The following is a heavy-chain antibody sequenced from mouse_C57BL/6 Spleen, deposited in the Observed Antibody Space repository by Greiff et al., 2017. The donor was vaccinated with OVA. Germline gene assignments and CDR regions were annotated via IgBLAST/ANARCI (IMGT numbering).Heavy chain of an antibody. CDR2: IYPSDSET. CDR1: GYTFTSYW. V-gene: IGHV1-61*01. J-gene: IGHJ2*01. CDR3: AREGIYYDYDHYFDY. Sequence: QVQLKQPGAELVRPGSSVKLSCKASGYTFTSYWMDWVKQRPGQGLEWIGNIYPSDSETHYNQKFKDKATLTVDKSSSTAYMQLSSLTSEDSAVYYCAREGIYYDYDHYFDYWGQGTTLTVSS. D-gene: IGHD2-4*01.